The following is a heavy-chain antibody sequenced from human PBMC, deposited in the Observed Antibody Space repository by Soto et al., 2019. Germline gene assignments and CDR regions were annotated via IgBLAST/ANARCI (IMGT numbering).Heavy chain of an antibody. CDR2: ISGSGGST. D-gene: IGHD3-3*01. V-gene: IGHV3-23*01. J-gene: IGHJ6*02. Sequence: SLRLSCAASGFTFSSYAMSWVRQAPGKGLEWVSAISGSGGSTYYADSVKGRFTISRDNSKNTLYLRMNSLRAEDTAVYYCAKKRYQLPFLELLAYGMDVWGQGTTVTVSS. CDR3: AKKRYQLPFLELLAYGMDV. CDR1: GFTFSSYA.